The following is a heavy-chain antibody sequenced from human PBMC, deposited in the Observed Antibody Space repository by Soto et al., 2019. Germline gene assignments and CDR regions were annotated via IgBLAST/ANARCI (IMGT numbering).Heavy chain of an antibody. V-gene: IGHV4-59*01. D-gene: IGHD6-19*01. CDR1: GGSISGSY. CDR2: VYYTGST. Sequence: SETLSLTCSASGGSISGSYWSWTRQSPGKGLEWLGYVYYTGSTNYSPSLRSRVSISVDTSKNEFSLRLSSVTAADTAVYFCARSVAVPGAHIDYWGQGTQVTVSS. J-gene: IGHJ4*02. CDR3: ARSVAVPGAHIDY.